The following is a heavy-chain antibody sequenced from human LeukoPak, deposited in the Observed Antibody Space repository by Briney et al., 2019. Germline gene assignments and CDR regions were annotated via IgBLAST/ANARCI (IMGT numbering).Heavy chain of an antibody. CDR1: GFSVSRNY. D-gene: IGHD2/OR15-2a*01. J-gene: IGHJ1*01. Sequence: GGSLRLSCAASGFSVSRNYMTWVRQAPGKGLEWVSLIYSGGSTSYADSVKGRFTISRDNSQNTLDLQMNSLRAEDTAVYYCTKTDSLKSSFPHWGQGTLVTVSS. V-gene: IGHV3-66*01. CDR2: IYSGGST. CDR3: TKTDSLKSSFPH.